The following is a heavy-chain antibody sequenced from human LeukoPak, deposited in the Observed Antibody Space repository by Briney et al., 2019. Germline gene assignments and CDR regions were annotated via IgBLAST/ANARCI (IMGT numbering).Heavy chain of an antibody. CDR1: GNYW. CDR2: INSDGSWT. J-gene: IGHJ4*02. Sequence: GGSLRLSCAASGNYWMHWVRQVPGKGLVWVSHINSDGSWTSCADSVKGRFTSSKDNAKNTVYLQMNSLRAEDTAVYYCVSFYETYWGRGTLVTVSS. D-gene: IGHD2/OR15-2a*01. V-gene: IGHV3-74*01. CDR3: VSFYETY.